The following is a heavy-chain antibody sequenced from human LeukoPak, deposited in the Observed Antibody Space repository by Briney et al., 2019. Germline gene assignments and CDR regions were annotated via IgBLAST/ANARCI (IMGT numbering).Heavy chain of an antibody. J-gene: IGHJ6*03. V-gene: IGHV3-7*01. CDR1: GFTVSNNY. CDR3: ARVPEGYYYYYMDV. CDR2: IKQDGSEK. Sequence: SGGSLRLSCAASGFTVSNNYMSWVRQAPGKGLEWVANIKQDGSEKYYVDSVKGRFTISRDNAKNSLYLQMNSLRAEDTAVYYCARVPEGYYYYYMDVWGKGTTVTVSS.